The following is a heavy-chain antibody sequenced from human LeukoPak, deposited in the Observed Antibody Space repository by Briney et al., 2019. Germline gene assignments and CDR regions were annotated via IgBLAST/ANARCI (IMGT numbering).Heavy chain of an antibody. Sequence: GGSLRLSCAASGFTFDDYGMSWVRQAPGKGLEWVSGINWNGGSTGYADSVKGRFTISRDNAKNSLYLQMNSLRAEDTAVYYCASDHYYDSSGSAEYFQHWGQGALVTVSS. V-gene: IGHV3-20*04. J-gene: IGHJ1*01. D-gene: IGHD3-22*01. CDR3: ASDHYYDSSGSAEYFQH. CDR1: GFTFDDYG. CDR2: INWNGGST.